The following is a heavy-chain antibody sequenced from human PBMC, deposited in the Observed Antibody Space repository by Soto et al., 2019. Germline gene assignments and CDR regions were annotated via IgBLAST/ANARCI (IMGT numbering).Heavy chain of an antibody. CDR1: GFSFGTFV. J-gene: IGHJ4*02. Sequence: AGSLRLSCAASGFSFGTFVMTWFRQAPGGGLEWVASITDSGYTASYAETVEGRFTVSRDNSKNKLHLQMNDLRAEDTATYYCAKNGQWLATPPEAWGQGTLVTVSS. CDR3: AKNGQWLATPPEA. D-gene: IGHD6-19*01. CDR2: ITDSGYTA. V-gene: IGHV3-23*01.